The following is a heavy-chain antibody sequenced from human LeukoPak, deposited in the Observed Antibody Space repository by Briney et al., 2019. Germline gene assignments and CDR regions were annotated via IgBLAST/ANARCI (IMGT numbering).Heavy chain of an antibody. CDR1: GFTFSSYA. CDR2: IGGSGGTT. J-gene: IGHJ2*01. Sequence: GGSLRLSCAASGFTFSSYAMSWVRQAPGKGLEWVSAIGGSGGTTYYADSVKGRFTISRDNSKNTLYLQMNGLRAEDTAVYYCAKDTASSWWYFDLWGRGTLVTVSS. V-gene: IGHV3-23*01. D-gene: IGHD5-18*01. CDR3: AKDTASSWWYFDL.